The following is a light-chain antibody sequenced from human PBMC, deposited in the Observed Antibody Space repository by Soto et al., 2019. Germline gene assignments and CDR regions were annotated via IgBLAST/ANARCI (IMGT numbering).Light chain of an antibody. CDR2: EGS. CDR1: SSDIGSYNL. Sequence: QSALTQPASVSGSPGQSITISCTGTSSDIGSYNLVSWYQQHPGKAPKVMIYEGSKRPSGVSNRFSGSKSGNTASLTISGLQAEDEADYYCCSYAGDKTYVFGSGTKVTVL. J-gene: IGLJ1*01. V-gene: IGLV2-23*01. CDR3: CSYAGDKTYV.